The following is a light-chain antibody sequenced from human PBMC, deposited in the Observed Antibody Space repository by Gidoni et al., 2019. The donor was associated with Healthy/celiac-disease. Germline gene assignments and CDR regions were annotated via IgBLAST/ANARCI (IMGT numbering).Light chain of an antibody. J-gene: IGKJ4*01. CDR2: GAS. V-gene: IGKV3-15*01. Sequence: EIVLTQSPATLSVSPEERATLSCRASQSVSSNLAWYQQKPGQAPRLVIYGASTRATGFPARFSGSGSGTEFTLTISSLQSEDFAVYYCQQYNGWPLTFGGGAKVEIK. CDR1: QSVSSN. CDR3: QQYNGWPLT.